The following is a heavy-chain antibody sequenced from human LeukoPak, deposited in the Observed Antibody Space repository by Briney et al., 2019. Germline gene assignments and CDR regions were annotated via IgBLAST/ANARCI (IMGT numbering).Heavy chain of an antibody. V-gene: IGHV3-21*01. CDR3: ARDLGYCSGGSCYGLVPVDP. J-gene: IGHJ5*02. Sequence: GGSLRLSCAASGFTFSSYAMSWVRQAPGKGLEWVSSISTSSSYINYADSVKGRFTISRDNSKNTLYLQMNSLRAEDTAVYYCARDLGYCSGGSCYGLVPVDPWGQGTLVTVSS. CDR1: GFTFSSYA. CDR2: ISTSSSYI. D-gene: IGHD2-15*01.